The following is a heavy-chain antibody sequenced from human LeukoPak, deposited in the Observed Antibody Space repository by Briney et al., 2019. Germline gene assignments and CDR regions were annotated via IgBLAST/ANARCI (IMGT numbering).Heavy chain of an antibody. D-gene: IGHD3-9*01. CDR2: INHSGST. Sequence: SETLSLTCAVYGGSFSGYNWSWIRQPPGKGLEWIGEINHSGSTNYNPSLKSRVTISVDTSKNQFSLKLSSVTAADTAVYYCARGEGLRYFDWLFDSNWFDPWGQGTLVTVSS. J-gene: IGHJ5*02. CDR1: GGSFSGYN. CDR3: ARGEGLRYFDWLFDSNWFDP. V-gene: IGHV4-34*01.